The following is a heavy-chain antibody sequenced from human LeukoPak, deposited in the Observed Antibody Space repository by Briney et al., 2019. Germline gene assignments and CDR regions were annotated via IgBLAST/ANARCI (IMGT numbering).Heavy chain of an antibody. J-gene: IGHJ4*02. Sequence: GGSLRLSCAASGFTFSNAWMSWVRQAPGKGLEWVGRIKSKTDSGTTDYAAPVKGRFTISRDDSKNTLYLQMNSLKTEDTAVYYCTTDLGIVGATSYFDYWGQGTLVTVSS. CDR3: TTDLGIVGATSYFDY. CDR1: GFTFSNAW. CDR2: IKSKTDSGTT. D-gene: IGHD1-26*01. V-gene: IGHV3-15*01.